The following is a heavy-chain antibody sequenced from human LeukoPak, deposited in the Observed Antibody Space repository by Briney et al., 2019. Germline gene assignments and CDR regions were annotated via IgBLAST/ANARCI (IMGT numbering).Heavy chain of an antibody. J-gene: IGHJ5*02. Sequence: SETLSLTCTVSGGSISSSSYYWGWIRQPPGKGLEWIGSIYYSGSTYYNPSLKSRVTISVDTSKNQFSLKLSSVTAADTAVYYCAREEFIAVTTTISGFDPWGQGTLVTVSS. V-gene: IGHV4-39*07. CDR1: GGSISSSSYY. D-gene: IGHD6-19*01. CDR3: AREEFIAVTTTISGFDP. CDR2: IYYSGST.